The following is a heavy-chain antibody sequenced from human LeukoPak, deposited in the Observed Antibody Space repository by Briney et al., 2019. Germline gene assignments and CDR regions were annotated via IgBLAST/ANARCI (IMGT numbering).Heavy chain of an antibody. CDR2: INTGNGNT. J-gene: IGHJ4*02. D-gene: IGHD6-19*01. V-gene: IGHV1-3*04. CDR3: ARDLRVAGSTGGWYFDY. Sequence: EASVKVSCKASGYTFTSYTIHWVRQAPGQRLEWMGWINTGNGNTEYSQKFQGRVTVTTDTSASTAYMELSSLRSDDTAVYYCARDLRVAGSTGGWYFDYWGQGTLVTVSS. CDR1: GYTFTSYT.